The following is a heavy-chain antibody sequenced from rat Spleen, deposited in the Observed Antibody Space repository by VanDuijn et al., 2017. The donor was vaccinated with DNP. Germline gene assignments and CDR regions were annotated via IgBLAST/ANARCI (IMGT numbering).Heavy chain of an antibody. V-gene: IGHV4-2*01. J-gene: IGHJ2*01. CDR1: GFNFNDNW. CDR2: INKDSRTI. D-gene: IGHD2-2*01. CDR3: VREDKGVDA. Sequence: EVKLVESGGGLVQPGKSLKLSCAASGFNFNDNWMGWVRQAPGKGLEWIAEINKDSRTIKYIPSLKDKLTISRDNAQNTLFLQMSKLGSEDTAIYYCVREDKGVDAWGQGVMVTVSS.